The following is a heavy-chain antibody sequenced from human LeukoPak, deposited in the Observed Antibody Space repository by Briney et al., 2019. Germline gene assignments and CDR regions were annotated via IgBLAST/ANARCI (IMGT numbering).Heavy chain of an antibody. CDR3: ARGTNWFDP. V-gene: IGHV1-8*01. J-gene: IGHJ5*02. Sequence: ASVKVXXXXXXYTFTSYDINWVRQATGQGLEWMGWMNPNSGNTGYAQKFQGRVTMTRNTSISTAYMELSSLRSEDTAVYYCARGTNWFDPWGQGTLVTVSS. CDR1: XYTFTSYD. CDR2: MNPNSGNT.